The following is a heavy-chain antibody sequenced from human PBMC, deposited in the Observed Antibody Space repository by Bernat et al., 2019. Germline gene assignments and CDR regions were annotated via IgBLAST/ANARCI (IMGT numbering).Heavy chain of an antibody. CDR3: ARDLVVPAAIIYYYYYMDV. CDR2: INAGNGNT. Sequence: QVQLVQSGAEVKKPGASVKVSCKASGYTFTSYAMHWVRQAPGQRLEWMGWINAGNGNTKYSQKFQGRVTITRDTSASTAYMELSSLRSEDTAVYYCARDLVVPAAIIYYYYYMDVWGKGTTVTVSS. J-gene: IGHJ6*03. V-gene: IGHV1-3*01. CDR1: GYTFTSYA. D-gene: IGHD2-2*02.